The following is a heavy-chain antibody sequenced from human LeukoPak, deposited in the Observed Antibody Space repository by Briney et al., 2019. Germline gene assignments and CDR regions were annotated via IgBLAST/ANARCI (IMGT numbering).Heavy chain of an antibody. CDR1: GYTFTSYY. Sequence: ASVKVSCKASGYTFTSYYMHWVRQAPGQRLEWMGIINPSGGSTSYAQKFQGRVTMTRDTSPSKVYMELSSLRSEDTAVYYCARAEQLAEFDYWGQGTLVTVSS. CDR2: INPSGGST. V-gene: IGHV1-46*01. J-gene: IGHJ4*02. D-gene: IGHD6-6*01. CDR3: ARAEQLAEFDY.